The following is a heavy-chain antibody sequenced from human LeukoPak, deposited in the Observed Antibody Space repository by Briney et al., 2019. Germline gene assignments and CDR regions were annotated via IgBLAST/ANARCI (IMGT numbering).Heavy chain of an antibody. D-gene: IGHD3-3*01. CDR1: GYTFTSYG. V-gene: IGHV1-18*01. CDR3: ARDGARYDFWSGYYCWFDP. J-gene: IGHJ5*02. Sequence: ASVKVSCKVSGYTFTSYGISWVRQAPGQGLEWMGWISAYNGNTNYAQKLQGRVTMTADTSTSTAYMELRSLRSDDTAVYYCARDGARYDFWSGYYCWFDPWGQGTLVTVSS. CDR2: ISAYNGNT.